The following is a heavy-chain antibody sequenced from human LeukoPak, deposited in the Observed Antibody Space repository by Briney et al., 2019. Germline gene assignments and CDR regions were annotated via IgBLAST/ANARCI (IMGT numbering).Heavy chain of an antibody. CDR1: GFTFSSYA. J-gene: IGHJ4*02. CDR3: ARDRQTAAAFDY. CDR2: RSYDGSNK. D-gene: IGHD6-13*01. V-gene: IGHV3-30*01. Sequence: GGSLRLSGAASGFTFSSYAMHWVRQAPGKGLEWVAVRSYDGSNKYYADSVKGRFTISRDNSKNTLYLQMNSLTAEDTAVYYCARDRQTAAAFDYRGQGTLVTVSS.